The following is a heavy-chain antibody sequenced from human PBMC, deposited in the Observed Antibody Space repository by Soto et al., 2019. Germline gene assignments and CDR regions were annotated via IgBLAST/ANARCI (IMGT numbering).Heavy chain of an antibody. CDR2: ISDDGINT. CDR3: ARGMITFGVY. Sequence: GGSLRLSCAASGFTFNNYAMYWVRQAPGKGLEWMAVISDDGINTYYADSVKGRFTISRDNSKNTLYLQMNSLRPEDTAVYYCARGMITFGVYWGQGTLVTVSS. J-gene: IGHJ4*02. D-gene: IGHD3-16*01. CDR1: GFTFNNYA. V-gene: IGHV3-30-3*01.